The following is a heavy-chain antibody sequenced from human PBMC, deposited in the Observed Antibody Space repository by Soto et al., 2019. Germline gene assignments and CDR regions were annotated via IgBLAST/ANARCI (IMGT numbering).Heavy chain of an antibody. V-gene: IGHV4-59*01. Sequence: ETLSLTCAVSGGSSSSYYWSWIRQPPGKGLEWIGYIYHSGSTNYKNYLKSRVTISVDKQKNQLSLKLTSVNAEDTAVYYCAREVFMTDQWFDTWGQGTMVTVSA. CDR2: IYHSGST. D-gene: IGHD3-16*01. CDR1: GGSSSSYY. CDR3: AREVFMTDQWFDT. J-gene: IGHJ5*02.